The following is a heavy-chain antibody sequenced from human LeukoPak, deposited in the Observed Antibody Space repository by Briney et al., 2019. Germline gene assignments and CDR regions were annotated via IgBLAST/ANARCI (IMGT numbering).Heavy chain of an antibody. CDR2: IYYSGST. CDR1: GGSISSYY. CDR3: AREVPAAIPYYYYGMDV. Sequence: SETLSLTCTVSGGSISSYYWSWIRQPPGKGLEWIGYIYYSGSTNYNPFLKSRVTISVDTSKNQFSLKLSSVTAADTAVYYCAREVPAAIPYYYYGMDVWGQGTTVTVSS. V-gene: IGHV4-59*01. D-gene: IGHD2-2*01. J-gene: IGHJ6*02.